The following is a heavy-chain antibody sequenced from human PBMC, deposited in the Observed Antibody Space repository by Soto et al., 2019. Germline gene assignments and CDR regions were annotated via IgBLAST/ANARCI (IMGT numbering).Heavy chain of an antibody. CDR2: IYYSGST. D-gene: IGHD2-21*02. J-gene: IGHJ4*01. CDR3: AMAYCGCDCYSNADFYY. CDR1: GGSIRRGGYY. V-gene: IGHV4-31*03. Sequence: SETLSLTCTVSGGSIRRGGYYWSWIRQHTGKGLEWIGYIYYSGSTYYNPSLKSRVTISVDTSKNQFSLKLSSVTAADTAVYYCAMAYCGCDCYSNADFYYWGQGTLVPVSA.